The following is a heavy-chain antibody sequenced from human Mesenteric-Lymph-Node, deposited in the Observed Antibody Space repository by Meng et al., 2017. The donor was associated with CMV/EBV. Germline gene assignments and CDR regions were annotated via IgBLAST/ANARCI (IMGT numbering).Heavy chain of an antibody. V-gene: IGHV1-18*01. CDR2: ISAYNGNT. J-gene: IGHJ4*02. D-gene: IGHD1-1*01. Sequence: ASAMVSCKASGYTFTSYGISWVRQAPGQGLEWMGWISAYNGNTNYAQKLQGRVTITTDTSTSTAYKELRSLRSDDTAVYYWARDGGWNWNEPTFDYWGQGTLVTVSS. CDR1: GYTFTSYG. CDR3: ARDGGWNWNEPTFDY.